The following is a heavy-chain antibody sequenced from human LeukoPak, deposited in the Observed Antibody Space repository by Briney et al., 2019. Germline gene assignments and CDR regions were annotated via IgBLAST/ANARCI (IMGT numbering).Heavy chain of an antibody. CDR2: IKSKTDGGTT. V-gene: IGHV3-15*01. CDR1: GFTFSNAW. CDR3: TTDGYYYGSGSYFNFDY. D-gene: IGHD3-10*01. Sequence: MAGGSLRLSCAASGFTFSNAWMSWVRQAPGKGLEWVGRIKSKTDGGTTDYAAPVKGRFTISRDDSKNTLYLQMNSLKTEDTAVYYCTTDGYYYGSGSYFNFDYRGQGTLVTVSS. J-gene: IGHJ4*02.